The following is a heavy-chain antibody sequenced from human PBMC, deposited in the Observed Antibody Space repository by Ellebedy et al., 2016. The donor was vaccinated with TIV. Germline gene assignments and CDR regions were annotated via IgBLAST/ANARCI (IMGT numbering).Heavy chain of an antibody. V-gene: IGHV3-30*03. J-gene: IGHJ3*02. CDR1: GFTFRNYH. Sequence: GESLKISCSASGFTFRNYHMQWVRQAPGKGLEWVAFTSYDGRNEYYAASVRGRFTISRDNSKNTLYLQMNSLSPEDTAVYYCARDPPQRAHPFDIWGQGTRVTVSS. CDR2: TSYDGRNE. CDR3: ARDPPQRAHPFDI.